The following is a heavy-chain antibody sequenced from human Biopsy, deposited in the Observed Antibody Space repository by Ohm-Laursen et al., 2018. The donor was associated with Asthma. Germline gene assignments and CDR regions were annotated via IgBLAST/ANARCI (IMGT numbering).Heavy chain of an antibody. J-gene: IGHJ6*02. Sequence: SVKVSCKSSGGTLNNYAINWARQAPGQGLEWMGGISPIFGSIKYAQKFQDRVTISADVFRNTVHLELSSLRSEDTAVLYCAKARYYYFYCDMEVWGQGTTVTVSS. CDR3: AKARYYYFYCDMEV. CDR1: GGTLNNYA. D-gene: IGHD3-16*02. V-gene: IGHV1-69*13. CDR2: ISPIFGSI.